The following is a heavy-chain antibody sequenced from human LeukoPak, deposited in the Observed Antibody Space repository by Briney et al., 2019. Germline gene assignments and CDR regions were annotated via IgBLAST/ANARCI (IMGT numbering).Heavy chain of an antibody. V-gene: IGHV3-21*01. CDR2: ISSSSAYI. D-gene: IGHD6-13*01. CDR3: ARGPRNSSSYQYFQH. J-gene: IGHJ1*01. Sequence: PGGSLRLSCAASGFTFSTYSMNWVRQAPGRGLEWVSSISSSSAYIYCADSEKGRSTISRDNAKNSLYLQMNSLRVEDTAVYYCARGPRNSSSYQYFQHWGQGTLATVSS. CDR1: GFTFSTYS.